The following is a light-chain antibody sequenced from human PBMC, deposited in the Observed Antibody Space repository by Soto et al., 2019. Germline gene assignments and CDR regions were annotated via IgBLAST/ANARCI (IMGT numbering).Light chain of an antibody. V-gene: IGKV3-20*01. CDR3: QQYGSSPRT. CDR1: QSVSSSY. Sequence: VMTQSPATLSVSPGERSTLSWRASQSVSSSYLAWYQQKPGQAPRLLIYGASSRATGIPDRFSGSGSGTDFTLTISRLEPEDFAVYYCQQYGSSPRTFGQGTKVDI. J-gene: IGKJ1*01. CDR2: GAS.